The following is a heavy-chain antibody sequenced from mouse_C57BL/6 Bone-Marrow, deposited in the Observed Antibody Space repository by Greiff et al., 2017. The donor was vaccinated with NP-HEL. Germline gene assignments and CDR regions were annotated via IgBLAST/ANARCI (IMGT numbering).Heavy chain of an antibody. CDR1: GFTFSDYG. CDR2: ISNLAYSI. V-gene: IGHV5-15*01. CDR3: ARNYGSSYYYAMDY. J-gene: IGHJ4*01. Sequence: EVKLMESGGGLVQPGGSLKLSCAASGFTFSDYGMAWVRQAPRKGPEWVAFISNLAYSIYYADTVTGRFTISRENAKNTLYLEMSSLRSEDTAMYYCARNYGSSYYYAMDYWGQGTSVTVSS. D-gene: IGHD1-1*01.